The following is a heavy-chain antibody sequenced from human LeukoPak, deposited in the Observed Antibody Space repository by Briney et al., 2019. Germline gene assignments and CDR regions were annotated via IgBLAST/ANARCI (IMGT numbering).Heavy chain of an antibody. J-gene: IGHJ4*02. CDR2: FDPEDGET. V-gene: IGHV1-24*01. Sequence: ASVKVSCKVSGYTLTELSMHWVRQAPGKGLEWMGGFDPEDGETIYAQKFQGRVTMTEDTSTDTAYMELNSLRAEDTAVYYCAREVKKGIAAAGSRDYWGQGTLVTVSS. CDR1: GYTLTELS. D-gene: IGHD6-13*01. CDR3: AREVKKGIAAAGSRDY.